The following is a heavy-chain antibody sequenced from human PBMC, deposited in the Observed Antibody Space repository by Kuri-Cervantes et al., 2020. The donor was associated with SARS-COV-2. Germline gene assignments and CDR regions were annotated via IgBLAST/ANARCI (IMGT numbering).Heavy chain of an antibody. J-gene: IGHJ4*02. Sequence: ETLSLTCAVYGGSFSDYAWTWIRQTPEKGLEWIGQINHGGSTSYNPSLKSRVTISVDTSKKQFSLKLTSVTVADTAVYYCAKGSPGYWGQGTLVTVSS. CDR2: INHGGST. CDR1: GGSFSDYA. CDR3: AKGSPGY. V-gene: IGHV4-34*01.